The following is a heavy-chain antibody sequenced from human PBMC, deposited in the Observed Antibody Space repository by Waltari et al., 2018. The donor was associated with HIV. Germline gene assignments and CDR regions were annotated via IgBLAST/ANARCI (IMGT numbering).Heavy chain of an antibody. Sequence: EVQLVQSGAEVKKPGESLKISCKGSGYSFTSYWIGWVRQMPGKGLEWMGITYPGVRDTRYSPSFQGQVIISVDKSISTAYLQWSSLKASDTAMYYCARHGFGTSLYDSSEYSPLDFWGQGTLVTVSS. V-gene: IGHV5-51*01. D-gene: IGHD3-22*01. CDR2: TYPGVRDT. CDR3: ARHGFGTSLYDSSEYSPLDF. J-gene: IGHJ4*02. CDR1: GYSFTSYW.